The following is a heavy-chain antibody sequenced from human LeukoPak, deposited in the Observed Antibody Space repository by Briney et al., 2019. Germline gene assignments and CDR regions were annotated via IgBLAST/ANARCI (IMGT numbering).Heavy chain of an antibody. J-gene: IGHJ5*02. Sequence: SETLSLTCTVSGGSISSYYWSWIRQPPGKGLEWIGYIYYSGSTNYNPSLKSRVTISVDTSKNQFSLKLSSVTAADTAVYYCARGGYDFWSGYYIWGSNWFDPWGQGTLVTVSS. CDR3: ARGGYDFWSGYYIWGSNWFDP. CDR1: GGSISSYY. D-gene: IGHD3-3*01. V-gene: IGHV4-59*01. CDR2: IYYSGST.